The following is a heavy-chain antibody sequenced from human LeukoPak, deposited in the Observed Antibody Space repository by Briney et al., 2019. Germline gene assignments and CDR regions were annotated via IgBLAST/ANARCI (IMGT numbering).Heavy chain of an antibody. V-gene: IGHV4-4*07. CDR1: GGSISSYY. J-gene: IGHJ4*02. CDR3: AREACSSTSCYFDY. CDR2: IYTSGST. Sequence: PSETLSLTCTVSGGSISSYYWSWIRQPAGEGLEWIGRIYTSGSTNYNPSLKSRVTMSVDTSKNQFSLKLSSVTAADTAVYYCAREACSSTSCYFDYWGQGTLVTVSS. D-gene: IGHD2-2*01.